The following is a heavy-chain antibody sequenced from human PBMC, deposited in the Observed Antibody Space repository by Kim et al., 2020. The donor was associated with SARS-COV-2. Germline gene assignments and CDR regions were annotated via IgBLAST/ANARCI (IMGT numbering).Heavy chain of an antibody. CDR3: ARAQCTTTDCYRSY. V-gene: IGHV7-4-1*02. D-gene: IGHD2-2*02. J-gene: IGHJ4*02. CDR1: GYAFSAFG. CDR2: INTNTGNP. Sequence: ASVKVSCKTSGYAFSAFGMNWVRQAPGQGLEWMGWINTNTGNPTYAQGFTGRFVFSLDTFVTTAYLQISSLKAADSAVYYCARAQCTTTDCYRSYWGQGT.